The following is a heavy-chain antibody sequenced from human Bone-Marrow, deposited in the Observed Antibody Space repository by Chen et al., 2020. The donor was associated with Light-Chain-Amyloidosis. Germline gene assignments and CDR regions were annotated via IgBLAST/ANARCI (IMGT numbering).Heavy chain of an antibody. CDR2: INNDGIVT. Sequence: EVQLVESGGDLVQPGGSLRLSCSASGCTSHSSWMHWVRQGPGNGMVWVSRINNDGIVTSYADSVKGRFPISRXXXXNTLYLQMTSLRAEDTALYYCAAGADIRGRGILVTVSS. CDR1: GCTSHSSW. D-gene: IGHD3-10*01. J-gene: IGHJ4*02. V-gene: IGHV3-74*01. CDR3: AAGADI.